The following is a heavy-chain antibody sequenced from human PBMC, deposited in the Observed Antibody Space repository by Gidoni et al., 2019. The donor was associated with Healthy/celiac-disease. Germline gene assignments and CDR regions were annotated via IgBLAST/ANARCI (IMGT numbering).Heavy chain of an antibody. Sequence: EVQLVESGGGLVKPGGSLRLSCAASGFTFSNAWMSWVRQAPGKGLEWVGRIKSKTDGGTTDYAAPVKGRFTISRDDSKNTLYLQMNSLKTEDTAVYYCTTDRGRDYYDSSGYSDYWGQGTLVTVSS. CDR3: TTDRGRDYYDSSGYSDY. CDR1: GFTFSNAW. V-gene: IGHV3-15*01. D-gene: IGHD3-22*01. J-gene: IGHJ4*02. CDR2: IKSKTDGGTT.